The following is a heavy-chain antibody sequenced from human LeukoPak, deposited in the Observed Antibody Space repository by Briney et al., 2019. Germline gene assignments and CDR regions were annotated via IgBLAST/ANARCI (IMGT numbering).Heavy chain of an antibody. V-gene: IGHV4-34*01. Sequence: SETLSLTCAVYGGSFSGYYWSWIRQPPGKGLEWIGEINHSGSTNYNPSLKSRVTISVDTSKNQFSPKLSFVTAADTAVYYCARGRVVPAADYYYYGMDVWGKGTTVTVSS. D-gene: IGHD2-2*01. CDR2: INHSGST. CDR1: GGSFSGYY. CDR3: ARGRVVPAADYYYYGMDV. J-gene: IGHJ6*04.